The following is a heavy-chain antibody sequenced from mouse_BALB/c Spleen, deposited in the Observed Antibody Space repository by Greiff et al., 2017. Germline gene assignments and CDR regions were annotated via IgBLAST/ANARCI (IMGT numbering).Heavy chain of an antibody. J-gene: IGHJ4*01. CDR3: ARSGWEGAMDY. D-gene: IGHD1-1*02. V-gene: IGHV14-3*02. Sequence: VQLKQSGAELVKPGASVKLSCTASGFNIKDTYMHWVKQRPEQGLEWIGRIDPANGNTKYDPKFQGKATITADTSSNTAYLQLSSLTSEDTAVYYCARSGWEGAMDYWGQGTSVTVSS. CDR1: GFNIKDTY. CDR2: IDPANGNT.